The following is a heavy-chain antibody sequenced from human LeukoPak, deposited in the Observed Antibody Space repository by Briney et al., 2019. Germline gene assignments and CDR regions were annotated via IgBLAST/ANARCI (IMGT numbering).Heavy chain of an antibody. CDR3: ARSDILTGYAFDI. CDR2: IIPIFGTA. J-gene: IGHJ3*02. V-gene: IGHV1-69*01. Sequence: SVKVSCKASGGTFSSYATSWVRQAPGQGLEWMGGIIPIFGTANYAQKFLGRVTITANESTSAAYMELSSLRSEDTAVYYCARSDILTGYAFDIWGQGTMVTVSS. CDR1: GGTFSSYA. D-gene: IGHD3-9*01.